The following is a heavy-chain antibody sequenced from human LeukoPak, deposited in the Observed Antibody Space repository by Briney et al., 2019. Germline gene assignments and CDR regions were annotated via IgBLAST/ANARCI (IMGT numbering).Heavy chain of an antibody. CDR2: INPSDGGT. Sequence: ASVRVSCKASGYTFTNYYLHWVRQAPGHGLEWMAIINPSDGGTYYEQKLQGRITVTRDTSTSTVYMELSSLRSEDTAVYYCARDTRTMTAVTRGQHYYYGLDVWGQGTSVTVSS. J-gene: IGHJ6*02. CDR3: ARDTRTMTAVTRGQHYYYGLDV. CDR1: GYTFTNYY. D-gene: IGHD4-17*01. V-gene: IGHV1-46*01.